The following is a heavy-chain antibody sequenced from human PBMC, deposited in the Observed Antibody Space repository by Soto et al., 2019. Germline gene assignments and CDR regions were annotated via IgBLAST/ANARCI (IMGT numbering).Heavy chain of an antibody. CDR3: TGSWNYYYGMDV. Sequence: XGTLALPVAVYGGSVRGSYCAWIRKPPGKGLDWIGEINHSGSTNSNPSLKSRVTISVDTSKNQFSLNLTSLTAADTAVYYCTGSWNYYYGMDVWDQATTVTVSS. V-gene: IGHV4-34*01. D-gene: IGHD1-26*01. J-gene: IGHJ6*02. CDR2: INHSGST. CDR1: GGSVRGSY.